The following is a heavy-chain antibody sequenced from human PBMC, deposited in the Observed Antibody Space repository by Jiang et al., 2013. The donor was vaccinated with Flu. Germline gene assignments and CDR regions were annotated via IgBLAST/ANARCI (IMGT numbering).Heavy chain of an antibody. CDR2: INPNSGGK. V-gene: IGHV1-2*02. D-gene: IGHD2-21*02. CDR3: AREGDESFDI. Sequence: GAEVKKPGASMRVSCKTSGYSFTAYYIHWVRQAPGQGLEWMGWINPNSGGKVYAEKFQDKVTMTRDTSVTTVYMDLSSLKSDDTAVYYCAREGDESFDIWGQGTMVTVSS. J-gene: IGHJ3*02. CDR1: GYSFTAYY.